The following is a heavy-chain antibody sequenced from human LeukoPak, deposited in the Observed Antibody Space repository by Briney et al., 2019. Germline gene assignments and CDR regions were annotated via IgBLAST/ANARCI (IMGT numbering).Heavy chain of an antibody. D-gene: IGHD1-26*01. Sequence: PSETLSLTCTVSGGSISSYYWSWIRQPPGKGLEWIGYIYYSGSTNYNPSLKSRVTISVDTSKSQFSLKLSSVTAADTAVYYCARGGADPLDYWGQGTLVTVSS. V-gene: IGHV4-59*01. J-gene: IGHJ4*02. CDR3: ARGGADPLDY. CDR1: GGSISSYY. CDR2: IYYSGST.